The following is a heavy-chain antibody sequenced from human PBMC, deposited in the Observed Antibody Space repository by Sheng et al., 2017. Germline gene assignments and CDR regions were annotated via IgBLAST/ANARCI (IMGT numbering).Heavy chain of an antibody. Sequence: QAQLVESGGGVVQPGRSLRLSCVASGFPFSRYGMHWVRQAPGKGLEWVAVIWYDGGLEYYADSVKGRFTISRDNSNNTLYLEMNSLRLKDTAVYYCARERASLLVATTFAFDFWGQGTMVTVSS. CDR1: GFPFSRYG. CDR3: ARERASLLVATTFAFDF. J-gene: IGHJ3*01. CDR2: IWYDGGLE. D-gene: IGHD5-12*01. V-gene: IGHV3-33*01.